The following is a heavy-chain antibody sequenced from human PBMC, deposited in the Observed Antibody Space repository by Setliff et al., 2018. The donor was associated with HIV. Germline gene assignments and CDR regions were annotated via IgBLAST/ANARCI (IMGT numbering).Heavy chain of an antibody. J-gene: IGHJ4*02. CDR3: ARDQRRYDSSSQFFGY. CDR1: GYSISSGYY. CDR2: INHSGST. V-gene: IGHV4-38-2*02. D-gene: IGHD6-13*01. Sequence: SETLSLTCAVSGYSISSGYYWSWIRQPPGKGLEWIGEINHSGSTNYNPSLKSRVTISVDTSKNQFSLKLSSVTAADTAIYYCARDQRRYDSSSQFFGYWGQGTLVTVSS.